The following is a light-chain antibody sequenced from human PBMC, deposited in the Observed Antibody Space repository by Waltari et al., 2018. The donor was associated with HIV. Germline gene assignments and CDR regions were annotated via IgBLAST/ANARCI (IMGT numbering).Light chain of an antibody. CDR3: QSYDSSLSGYWV. CDR2: AND. CDR1: SSNIGAGYD. V-gene: IGLV1-40*01. J-gene: IGLJ3*02. Sequence: QSILTQPPSVSGAPGQRVTITCTGSSSNIGAGYDVNWYQQIPGTAPKLLMSANDNRPSGIPDRFSGSKSGTSASLAITGLQPEDEADYYCQSYDSSLSGYWVFGGGTKLTVL.